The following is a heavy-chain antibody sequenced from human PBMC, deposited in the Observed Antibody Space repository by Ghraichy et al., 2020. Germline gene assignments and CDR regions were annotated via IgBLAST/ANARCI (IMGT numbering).Heavy chain of an antibody. CDR2: INPNSGGT. V-gene: IGHV1-2*02. D-gene: IGHD3-3*01. Sequence: ASVKVSCKASGYTFTGYYMHWVRQAPGQGLEWMGWINPNSGGTNYVQKFQGRVTMTRDTSISTAYMELSRLRSDDTAVYYCAIADHRLRLLEWLSGAWFDPWGQGKLVTVSS. CDR3: AIADHRLRLLEWLSGAWFDP. J-gene: IGHJ5*02. CDR1: GYTFTGYY.